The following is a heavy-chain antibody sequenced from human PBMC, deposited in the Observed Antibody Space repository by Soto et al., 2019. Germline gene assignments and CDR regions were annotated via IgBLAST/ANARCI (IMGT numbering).Heavy chain of an antibody. D-gene: IGHD3-22*01. V-gene: IGHV1-18*01. CDR2: ISAYNGNT. CDR1: GYTFTSYG. Sequence: QVQLVQSGAEVKKPGASVKVSCKASGYTFTSYGISWVRQAPGQGLEWMGRISAYNGNTNYAQKLQGRVTMTTDTSTSTAYMELRSLRSDDTAVYYCARGALSYYDSSGYYSGAAFEIWGQGTMVTVSS. CDR3: ARGALSYYDSSGYYSGAAFEI. J-gene: IGHJ3*02.